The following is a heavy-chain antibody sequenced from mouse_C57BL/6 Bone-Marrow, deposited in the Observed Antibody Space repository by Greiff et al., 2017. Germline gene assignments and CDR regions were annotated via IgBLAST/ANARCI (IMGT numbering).Heavy chain of an antibody. CDR2: IHPNSGST. D-gene: IGHD2-12*01. CDR1: GYTFTSYW. J-gene: IGHJ2*01. CDR3: ARRGPIPSLAY. Sequence: QVQLQQPGAELAKPGASVKLSCKASGYTFTSYWMHWVKQRPGQGLEWIGMIHPNSGSTNYNEKFKSKATLTVDKSSSTAYMQLSSLTSENSAVXYCARRGPIPSLAYWGQGTTRTVSS. V-gene: IGHV1-64*01.